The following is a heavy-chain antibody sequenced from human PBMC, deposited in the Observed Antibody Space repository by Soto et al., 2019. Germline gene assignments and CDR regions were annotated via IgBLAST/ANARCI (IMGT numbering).Heavy chain of an antibody. V-gene: IGHV4-31*03. CDR2: IYYSGST. J-gene: IGHJ4*02. Sequence: SETLSLTCTVSGGSISSGGYYWSWIRQHPGKGLEWIGYIYYSGSTYYNPSLKSRVTMSVDTSKSQVSLKLTSVTAADTALYYCARGRTDRDYPLVVFNSGHEWDSWGQGPLVTVSS. CDR1: GGSISSGGYY. D-gene: IGHD5-12*01. CDR3: ARGRTDRDYPLVVFNSGHEWDS.